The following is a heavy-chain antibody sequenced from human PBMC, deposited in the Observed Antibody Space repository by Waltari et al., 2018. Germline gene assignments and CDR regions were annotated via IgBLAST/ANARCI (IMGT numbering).Heavy chain of an antibody. Sequence: QVQLVQSGAEVKKPGSSVKVSCKASGGTFSRYVISWVRQAPGQGLEWMGGIVLRVGTNNSGETFQGRVTITADESPNTAYLELSRLRSEDTAVYFCARSWERIVVGPAAEGHAFDVWGQGTMVTVSS. CDR3: ARSWERIVVGPAAEGHAFDV. CDR1: GGTFSRYV. J-gene: IGHJ3*01. V-gene: IGHV1-69*01. CDR2: IVLRVGTN. D-gene: IGHD2-2*01.